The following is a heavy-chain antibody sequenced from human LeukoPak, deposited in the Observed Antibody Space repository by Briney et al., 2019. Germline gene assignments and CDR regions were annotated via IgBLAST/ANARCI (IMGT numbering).Heavy chain of an antibody. V-gene: IGHV4-34*01. D-gene: IGHD6-13*01. CDR2: INHSGST. J-gene: IGHJ3*02. Sequence: SETLSLTCAVYGGSFSGYYWSWIRQPPGKGLEWIGEINHSGSTNYNPSLKSRVTISVDTSKNQFSLKLSSVTAADTAVYYCARFQQLVSPDAFDIWGQGTMVTVSS. CDR1: GGSFSGYY. CDR3: ARFQQLVSPDAFDI.